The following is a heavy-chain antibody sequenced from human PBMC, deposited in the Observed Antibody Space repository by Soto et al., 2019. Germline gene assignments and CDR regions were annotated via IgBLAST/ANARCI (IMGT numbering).Heavy chain of an antibody. CDR2: IYYSGST. V-gene: IGHV4-39*01. CDR3: ATDSYRFDY. Sequence: PSETLSLTCTVSGGSISSSSYYWGWIRQPPGKGLEWIGSIYYSGSTYYNPSLKSRVTISVDTSKNQFSLKLSSVTAADTAVYYCATDSYRFDYWGQGTLVTVSS. CDR1: GGSISSSSYY. D-gene: IGHD5-18*01. J-gene: IGHJ4*02.